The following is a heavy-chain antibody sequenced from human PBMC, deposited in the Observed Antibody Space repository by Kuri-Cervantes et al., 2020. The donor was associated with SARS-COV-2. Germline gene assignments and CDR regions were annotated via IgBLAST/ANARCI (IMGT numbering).Heavy chain of an antibody. CDR3: AREGAVVVPAAVRFYYYGMDV. D-gene: IGHD2-2*01. CDR2: INPSGGST. Sequence: GGSLRLSCKASGYTFTSYYMHWVRQAPGQGLEWMGIINPSGGSTSYAQKFQGRVTMARDTSTSTVYMELSSLRSEDTAVYYCAREGAVVVPAAVRFYYYGMDVWGQGTTVTVSS. J-gene: IGHJ6*02. V-gene: IGHV1-46*03. CDR1: GYTFTSYY.